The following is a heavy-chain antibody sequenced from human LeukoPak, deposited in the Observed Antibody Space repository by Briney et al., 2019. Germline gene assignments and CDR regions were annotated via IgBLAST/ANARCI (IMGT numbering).Heavy chain of an antibody. CDR2: ISSSGSTI. Sequence: GGSLRLSCAASGFTFSDYYMSWIRQAPGKGLEWVSYISSSGSTIYYADSVKGRFTISRDNAKNSLYLQMNSLRAEDTVVYYCARRKVNYYGSGSYYRVYYFDYWGQGTLVTVSS. J-gene: IGHJ4*02. CDR1: GFTFSDYY. CDR3: ARRKVNYYGSGSYYRVYYFDY. V-gene: IGHV3-11*01. D-gene: IGHD3-10*01.